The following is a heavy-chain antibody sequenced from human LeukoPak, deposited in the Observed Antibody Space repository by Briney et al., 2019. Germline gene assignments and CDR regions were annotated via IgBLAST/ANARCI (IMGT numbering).Heavy chain of an antibody. CDR3: VCGEGYSSGWYLDH. V-gene: IGHV3-30*02. Sequence: GGSLRLSCGASGFTFSSYGMHWVRQAPGKGLEWVAFIWYDGSNKYYADSVKGRFTISRDNSKNTLYLQMNSLRAEDTAVYYCVCGEGYSSGWYLDHWGQGTLVTVSS. J-gene: IGHJ4*02. CDR1: GFTFSSYG. D-gene: IGHD6-19*01. CDR2: IWYDGSNK.